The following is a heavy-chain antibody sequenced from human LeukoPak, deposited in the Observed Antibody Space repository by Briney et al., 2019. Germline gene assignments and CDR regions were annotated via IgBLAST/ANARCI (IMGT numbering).Heavy chain of an antibody. CDR2: IYPGDSDT. V-gene: IGHV5-51*01. D-gene: IGHD6-6*01. J-gene: IGHJ6*03. CDR3: ARQGPYSSSSDYYYYYYMDV. CDR1: GYSFTSYW. Sequence: GESLKISCKGSGYSFTSYWIGWVRQMPGKGLEWMGIIYPGDSDTRYSPSFQGQVTISADKSISTAYLQWSSLKASDTAMYYCARQGPYSSSSDYYYYYYMDVWGKGTTVTVSS.